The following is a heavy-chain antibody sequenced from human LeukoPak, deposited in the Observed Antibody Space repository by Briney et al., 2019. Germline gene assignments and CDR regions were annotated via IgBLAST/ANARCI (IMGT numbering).Heavy chain of an antibody. V-gene: IGHV6-1*01. CDR3: ARDRSSVSGYYYYYYMDV. D-gene: IGHD2-8*01. CDR2: TYYRSKWYN. J-gene: IGHJ6*03. CDR1: GDSVSSNSAA. Sequence: SQTLSLTCAISGDSVSSNSAAWNWIRQSPSRGLEWLGRTYYRSKWYNDYAVSVKSRITINPDTSKNQFSLQLNSETPEDTAVYYCARDRSSVSGYYYYYYMDVWGKGTTVTVSS.